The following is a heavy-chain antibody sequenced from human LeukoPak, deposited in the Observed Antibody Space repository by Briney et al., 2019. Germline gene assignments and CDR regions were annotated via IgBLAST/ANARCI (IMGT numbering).Heavy chain of an antibody. CDR1: GGSISSYY. D-gene: IGHD3-16*01. CDR2: IYYSGST. CDR3: ARESWSYASKFHY. V-gene: IGHV4-59*12. Sequence: SQTLSLTCTVSGGSISSYYWGWIRQPPGKGLEWIGYIYYSGSTNYNPSLKSRVTISVDTSKNQFSLNLSSVTAADTAVYYCARESWSYASKFHYWGQGTLVTVSS. J-gene: IGHJ4*02.